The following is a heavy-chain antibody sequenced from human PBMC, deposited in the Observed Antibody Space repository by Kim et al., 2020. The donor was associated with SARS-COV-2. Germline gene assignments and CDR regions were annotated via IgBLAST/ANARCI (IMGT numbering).Heavy chain of an antibody. J-gene: IGHJ4*02. CDR3: ARDAPYYYDSSGYPYYFDY. D-gene: IGHD3-22*01. Sequence: GRFTISRDNSKTTLYLQMNSLRAEDTAVYYCARDAPYYYDSSGYPYYFDYWGQGTLVTVSS. V-gene: IGHV3-30*07.